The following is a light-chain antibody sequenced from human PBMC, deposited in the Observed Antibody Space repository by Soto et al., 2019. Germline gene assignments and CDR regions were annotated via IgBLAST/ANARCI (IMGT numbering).Light chain of an antibody. V-gene: IGLV2-11*01. CDR3: CSYAGSDALGVV. Sequence: QSALTQPRSVSGSPGQSVTISCTGTNSDVGGYNYVSWYQHHPGKAPKLMIYDVSKRPSGVPDRFSGSKSANTASLTISGLQAEDEAEYYCCSYAGSDALGVVFGGGTQLTVL. J-gene: IGLJ7*01. CDR2: DVS. CDR1: NSDVGGYNY.